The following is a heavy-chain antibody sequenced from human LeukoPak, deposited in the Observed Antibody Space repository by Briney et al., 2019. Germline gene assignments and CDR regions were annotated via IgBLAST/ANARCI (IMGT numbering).Heavy chain of an antibody. Sequence: GGSLRLSCAASGFSFSSYAMRWVRQAPGKGLEWVGNIKQDGTEKYYVDSVKGRFTISRDNAKTSLYVQMNRLRAEDTAIYYCARWEYTSGWYYIDSWGQGTLVTVSS. D-gene: IGHD6-19*01. CDR3: ARWEYTSGWYYIDS. J-gene: IGHJ4*02. CDR1: GFSFSSYA. CDR2: IKQDGTEK. V-gene: IGHV3-7*01.